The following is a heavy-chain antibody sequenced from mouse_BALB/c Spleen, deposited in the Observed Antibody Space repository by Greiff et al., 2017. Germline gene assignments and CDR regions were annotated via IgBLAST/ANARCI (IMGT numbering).Heavy chain of an antibody. CDR3: ARGDYGSSHYFDY. D-gene: IGHD1-1*01. J-gene: IGHJ2*01. CDR1: GYAFTNYL. V-gene: IGHV1-54*03. Sequence: VQLQQSGAELVRPGTSVKVSCKASGYAFTNYLIEWVKQRPGQGLEWIGVINPGSGGTNYNEKFKGKATLTADKSSSTAYMQLSSLTSDDSAVYFCARGDYGSSHYFDYWGQGTTLTVSS. CDR2: INPGSGGT.